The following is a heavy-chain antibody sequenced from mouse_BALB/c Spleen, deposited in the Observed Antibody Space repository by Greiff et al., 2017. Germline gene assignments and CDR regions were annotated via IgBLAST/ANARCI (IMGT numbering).Heavy chain of an antibody. CDR2: INPSTGYT. Sequence: QVQLKQSGAELAKPGASVKMSCKASGYTFTSYWMHWVKQRPGQGLEWIGYINPSTGYTEYNQKFKDKATLTADKSSSTAYMQLSSPTSEDSAVYYCARTPPAWFAYWGQGTLVTVSA. CDR3: ARTPPAWFAY. V-gene: IGHV1-7*01. CDR1: GYTFTSYW. J-gene: IGHJ3*01.